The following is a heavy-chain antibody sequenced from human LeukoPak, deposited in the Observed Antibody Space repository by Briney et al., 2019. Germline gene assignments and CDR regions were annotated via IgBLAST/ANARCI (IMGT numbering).Heavy chain of an antibody. Sequence: GGSLRLSCAASGFTFSTYWMSWVRQAPGKGLEWVANIKEDGSEKYYVDSVKGRFTISRDNAKNSLSLQMNSLRAEETAVYYCAKEGHHRRRHIVVVPAAIGSWFDPWGQGTLVTVSS. V-gene: IGHV3-7*01. J-gene: IGHJ5*02. CDR2: IKEDGSEK. CDR3: AKEGHHRRRHIVVVPAAIGSWFDP. D-gene: IGHD2-2*02. CDR1: GFTFSTYW.